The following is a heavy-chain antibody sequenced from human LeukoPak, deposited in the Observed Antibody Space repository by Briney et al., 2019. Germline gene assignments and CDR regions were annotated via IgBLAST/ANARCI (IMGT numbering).Heavy chain of an antibody. CDR1: GVSVSTTSYY. Sequence: PSETLSLTCTVSGVSVSTTSYYRSWIRQPPGKGLEWIGYIYNSGSVNYNPSLKSRVTISVDTSKNQFSLKLSSVTAADTAVYYCARSGWNDVPDYWGQGTLVTVSS. D-gene: IGHD1-1*01. V-gene: IGHV4-61*01. J-gene: IGHJ4*02. CDR2: IYNSGSV. CDR3: ARSGWNDVPDY.